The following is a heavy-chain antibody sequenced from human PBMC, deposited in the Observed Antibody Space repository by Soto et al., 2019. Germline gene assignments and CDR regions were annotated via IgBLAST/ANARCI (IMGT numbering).Heavy chain of an antibody. Sequence: TSETLSLTCIVSGGSISEKYWNWVRQPPGKGLEWIGLIFANGHTDDNPSLKSRVTMSVDASQNQFSLRLTSMTTADTAVYYCVASLAASGLNWLDPWGRGTLVTVSS. CDR1: GGSISEKY. J-gene: IGHJ5*02. V-gene: IGHV4-4*07. D-gene: IGHD6-13*01. CDR3: VASLAASGLNWLDP. CDR2: IFANGHT.